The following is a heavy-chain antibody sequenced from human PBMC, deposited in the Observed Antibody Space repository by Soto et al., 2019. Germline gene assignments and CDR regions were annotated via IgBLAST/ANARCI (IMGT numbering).Heavy chain of an antibody. D-gene: IGHD2-2*01. CDR2: IYHSGST. CDR3: ARDHLPYQMLSWFDP. Sequence: SETLSLTCTVSGGSISSYYWSWIRQPPGKGPEWIGYIYHSGSTKYNPSLKSRVTISVDMSKNQFSLKLSSVTAADTAVYYCARDHLPYQMLSWFDPWGQGTLVAVSS. CDR1: GGSISSYY. J-gene: IGHJ5*02. V-gene: IGHV4-59*01.